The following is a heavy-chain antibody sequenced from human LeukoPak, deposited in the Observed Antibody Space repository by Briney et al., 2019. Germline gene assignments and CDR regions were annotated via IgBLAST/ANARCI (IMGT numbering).Heavy chain of an antibody. CDR2: IYYSGST. CDR1: GGSISSSSYY. Sequence: PSETLSLTCTVSGGSISSSSYYWGWIRQPPGKGLEWIESIYYSGSTYYNPSLKSRVTISVDTSKNQFSLKLSSVTAADTAVYYCTRARVGNEFSDYWGQGTLVTVSS. V-gene: IGHV4-39*07. D-gene: IGHD1-1*01. CDR3: TRARVGNEFSDY. J-gene: IGHJ4*02.